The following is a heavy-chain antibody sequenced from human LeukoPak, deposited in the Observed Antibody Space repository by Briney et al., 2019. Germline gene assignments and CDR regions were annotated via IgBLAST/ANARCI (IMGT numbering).Heavy chain of an antibody. Sequence: GGSLRLSCAASGFTFSNYWMSWVRRTPGKGLEWVANIKQDGSEKHYVDSVKGRFTISRDNAKNSLYLQMNSMRAEDTAIYYCARGGTYTLILHGGQGSLVTVSS. CDR3: ARGGTYTLILH. CDR2: IKQDGSEK. CDR1: GFTFSNYW. J-gene: IGHJ4*02. D-gene: IGHD2-15*01. V-gene: IGHV3-7*01.